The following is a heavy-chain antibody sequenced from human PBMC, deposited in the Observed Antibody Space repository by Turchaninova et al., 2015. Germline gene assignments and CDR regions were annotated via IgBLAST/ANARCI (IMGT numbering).Heavy chain of an antibody. J-gene: IGHJ2*01. Sequence: EVQLVESGGGLVQPGGSLRLSCAASGFTFSSYWISWVRQAPGKGLEWVANIKKNGSGKYYVDFVKGRLTTSRDNAKNSLYLQMNSLRAEDTAIYYCARFGNHIGYWYFDLWGRGTLVTVSS. V-gene: IGHV3-7*01. D-gene: IGHD1-14*01. CDR3: ARFGNHIGYWYFDL. CDR1: GFTFSSYW. CDR2: IKKNGSGK.